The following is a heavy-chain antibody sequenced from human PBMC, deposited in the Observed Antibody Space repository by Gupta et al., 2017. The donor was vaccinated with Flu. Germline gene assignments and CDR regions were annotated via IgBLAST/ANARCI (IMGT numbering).Heavy chain of an antibody. J-gene: IGHJ4*02. Sequence: EVELVQSGGGSAQPGGSLRFSCAVSGFTFRDYWMHWVRQVPGKGLVWVSRITGDGRTTTYADSVKGRFTTFRDNARGKVYLQMNNLRPEDTAVYFCAREGNGDDGCHHFDYWGQVILVTVTS. CDR2: ITGDGRTT. D-gene: IGHD4-17*01. CDR1: GFTFRDYW. CDR3: AREGNGDDGCHHFDY. V-gene: IGHV3-74*03.